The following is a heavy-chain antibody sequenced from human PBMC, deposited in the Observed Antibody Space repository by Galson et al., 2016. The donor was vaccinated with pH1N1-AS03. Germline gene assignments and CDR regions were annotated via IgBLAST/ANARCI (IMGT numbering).Heavy chain of an antibody. Sequence: SVKVSCKASGYTFTGFSVNWVRQAPGQGLEWMGWINPNDGVTNYAQKFEAWVTMTRDTSSSTAYMELRGLKSDDTAVYYFARDPRGPCSSATCATTYYFGMDVWGQGTTVIVSS. V-gene: IGHV1-2*04. CDR1: GYTFTGFS. J-gene: IGHJ6*02. CDR2: INPNDGVT. CDR3: ARDPRGPCSSATCATTYYFGMDV. D-gene: IGHD1-26*01.